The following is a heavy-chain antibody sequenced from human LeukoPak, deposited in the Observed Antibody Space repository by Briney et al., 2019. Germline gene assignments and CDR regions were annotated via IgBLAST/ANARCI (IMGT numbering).Heavy chain of an antibody. J-gene: IGHJ4*02. V-gene: IGHV3-7*03. CDR1: GLTSCSYW. Sequence: GGSPRLSCAASGLTSCSYWMSWVRQAPGKGLEWVANTNQDASEIYYVDSVKGGFTISRDNTNSSLDQHMNRLKVENRGVYYGARDWSVDGESDWGQGTLVTVSS. D-gene: IGHD4-17*01. CDR2: TNQDASEI. CDR3: ARDWSVDGESD.